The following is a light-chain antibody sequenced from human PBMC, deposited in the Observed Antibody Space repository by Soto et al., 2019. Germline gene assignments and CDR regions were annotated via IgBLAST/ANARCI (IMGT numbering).Light chain of an antibody. V-gene: IGKV1-5*01. CDR1: QNINES. Sequence: DLQMTQSPSTLTASVGDRVSINCRASQNINESLAWYQQKSGSAPKLLISDASNLASGVPSRFSGSGSGTDFTLSFISLEPDDFATYYCQHCSVFLCTFAQGTKLEIK. J-gene: IGKJ2*02. CDR3: QHCSVFLCT. CDR2: DAS.